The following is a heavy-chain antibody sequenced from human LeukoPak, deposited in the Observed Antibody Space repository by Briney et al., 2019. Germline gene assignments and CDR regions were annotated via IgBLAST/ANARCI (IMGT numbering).Heavy chain of an antibody. Sequence: GGSLRLSCAAPRFTFSWYWMNWVRQAPGKGLEWVSGIIPSGHTTYYADSVKGRFTISRDDSKNTLYLQMKNLRAEDTAVYYCAKDGAWLRFDDWGQGTLVTVSS. CDR2: IIPSGHTT. CDR1: RFTFSWYW. D-gene: IGHD5-12*01. CDR3: AKDGAWLRFDD. J-gene: IGHJ4*02. V-gene: IGHV3-23*01.